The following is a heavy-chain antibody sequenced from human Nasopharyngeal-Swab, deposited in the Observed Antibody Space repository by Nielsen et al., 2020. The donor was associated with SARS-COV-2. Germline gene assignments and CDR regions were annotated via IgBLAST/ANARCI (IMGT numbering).Heavy chain of an antibody. CDR2: ISWNSGSI. CDR3: AKVHSSAHDAFDI. J-gene: IGHJ3*02. CDR1: GFTFDDYA. Sequence: LSLTCSASGFTFDDYAIQWVRPAPGKGLEWVSGISWNSGSIGYADSVKGRFTISRDNAKNSLYLQMNSLRAEDTALYYCAKVHSSAHDAFDIWGQGTMVTVSS. V-gene: IGHV3-9*01. D-gene: IGHD6-6*01.